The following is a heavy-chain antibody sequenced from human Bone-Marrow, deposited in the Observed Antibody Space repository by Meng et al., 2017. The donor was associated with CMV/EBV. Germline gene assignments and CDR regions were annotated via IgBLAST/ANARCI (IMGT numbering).Heavy chain of an antibody. CDR2: ISAAGDT. J-gene: IGHJ6*02. D-gene: IGHD3-22*01. Sequence: GSLRLSCAASGFSFSYYDMHWVRQVTGKTLEWVSAISAAGDTYYPDSLKGRFSVSRENGNSSVYLEMNNLGTGDTAVYYCARVSIQSGFGMDVWGQGTTVTVSS. V-gene: IGHV3-13*01. CDR1: GFSFSYYD. CDR3: ARVSIQSGFGMDV.